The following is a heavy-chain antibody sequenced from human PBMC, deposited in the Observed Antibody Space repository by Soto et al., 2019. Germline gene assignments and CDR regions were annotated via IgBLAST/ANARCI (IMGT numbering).Heavy chain of an antibody. CDR2: MNPNSGNT. J-gene: IGHJ6*02. CDR3: ARDADYRDYWSGYALRYHVMDV. CDR1: GYTFTSYD. D-gene: IGHD3-3*01. V-gene: IGHV1-8*01. Sequence: ASVKVSCKASGYTFTSYDINWVRQATGQGLEWMGWMNPNSGNTGYAQKFQGRVTMTRNTSISTAYMELSSLRSEDTAVYYCARDADYRDYWSGYALRYHVMDVWGQGTTVTVSS.